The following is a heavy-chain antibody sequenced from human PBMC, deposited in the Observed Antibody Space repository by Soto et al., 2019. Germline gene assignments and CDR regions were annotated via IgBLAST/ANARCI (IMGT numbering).Heavy chain of an antibody. CDR2: INTDGSDA. CDR1: GFSLSNYW. V-gene: IGHV3-74*01. Sequence: EVQVVESGGGLVQPGESLRLSCAASGFSLSNYWMHWVRQVPGKGLVWVSYINTDGSDAAYTDSVKGRFTISRDNAKNTLSLHMTSLASEATAFSSCVRDRPYHWFDPWGQGTLVTVSS. J-gene: IGHJ5*02. CDR3: VRDRPYHWFDP.